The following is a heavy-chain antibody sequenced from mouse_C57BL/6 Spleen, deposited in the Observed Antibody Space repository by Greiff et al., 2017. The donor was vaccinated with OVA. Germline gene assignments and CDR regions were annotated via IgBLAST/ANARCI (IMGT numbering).Heavy chain of an antibody. CDR1: GYTFTDHT. CDR2: IYPRDGST. Sequence: VQLQQSDAELVKPGASVKISCKVSGYTFTDHTIHWMKQRPEQGLEWIGYIYPRDGSTKYNEKFKGKATLTADKSSSTAYMQLNSLTSEYSAVYFCARSPYYYGSSNYFDYWGQGTTLTVSS. CDR3: ARSPYYYGSSNYFDY. D-gene: IGHD1-1*01. J-gene: IGHJ2*01. V-gene: IGHV1-78*01.